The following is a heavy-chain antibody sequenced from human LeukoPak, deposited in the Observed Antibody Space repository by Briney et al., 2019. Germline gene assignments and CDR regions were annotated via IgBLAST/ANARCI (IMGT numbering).Heavy chain of an antibody. CDR2: INPSGGST. CDR3: VRDRGELPHSHFDY. Sequence: ASVKVSCKASGYTFSSNYMHWVRQAPGQGLEWMGIINPSGGSTNYAQKFQGRVTMTTDTSTNTAYMELRSLRSDDTAVYYCVRDRGELPHSHFDYWGQGSLVIVSS. D-gene: IGHD1-26*01. J-gene: IGHJ4*02. V-gene: IGHV1-46*01. CDR1: GYTFSSNY.